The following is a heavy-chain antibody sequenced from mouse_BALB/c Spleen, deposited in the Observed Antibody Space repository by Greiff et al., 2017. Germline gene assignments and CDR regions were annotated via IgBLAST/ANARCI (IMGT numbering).Heavy chain of an antibody. V-gene: IGHV3-2*02. Sequence: VQLKESGPGLVKPSQSLSPTCTVTGYSITSDYAWNWIRQFPGNKLEWMGYISYSGSTSYNPSLKSRISITRDTSKNQFFLQLNSVTTEDTATYYCARDYGNYNYYAMDYWGQGTSVTVSS. D-gene: IGHD2-1*01. CDR1: GYSITSDYA. CDR2: ISYSGST. J-gene: IGHJ4*01. CDR3: ARDYGNYNYYAMDY.